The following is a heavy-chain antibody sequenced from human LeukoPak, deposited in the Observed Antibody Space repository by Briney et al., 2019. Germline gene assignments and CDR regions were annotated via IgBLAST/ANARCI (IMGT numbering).Heavy chain of an antibody. D-gene: IGHD5-12*01. Sequence: GGSLRLSCAASGFTFNSYSMNWVRQAPGKGLEWISYISSSSSTIYYPDSVKGRFTISRDNAKNSLYLQMNSLRAEDTAVYYCARGYSGYDYHFDYWGQGTLVTVSS. CDR3: ARGYSGYDYHFDY. CDR1: GFTFNSYS. J-gene: IGHJ4*02. CDR2: ISSSSSTI. V-gene: IGHV3-48*01.